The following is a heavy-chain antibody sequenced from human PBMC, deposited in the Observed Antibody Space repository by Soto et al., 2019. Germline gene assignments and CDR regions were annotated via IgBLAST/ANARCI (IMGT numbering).Heavy chain of an antibody. V-gene: IGHV4-39*01. D-gene: IGHD1-1*01. CDR3: ARHEAVQLERRPDYYYGMDV. Sequence: SETLSLTCTVSGGSISSSSYYWGWIRQPPGKGLEWIGSIYYSGSTYYNPSLKSRVTISVDTSKNQFSLKLSSVTAADTAVFYFARHEAVQLERRPDYYYGMDVWGQGTTVT. CDR1: GGSISSSSYY. J-gene: IGHJ6*02. CDR2: IYYSGST.